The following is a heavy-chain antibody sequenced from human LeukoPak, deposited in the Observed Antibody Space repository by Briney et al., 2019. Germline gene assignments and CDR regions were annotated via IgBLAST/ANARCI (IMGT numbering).Heavy chain of an antibody. CDR2: IKQDGSEK. V-gene: IGHV3-7*01. CDR1: GFTFSSYW. J-gene: IGHJ4*02. Sequence: GGSLRLSCAASGFTFSSYWMSWVRQAPGKGLEWVANIKQDGSEKYYVDSVKGRFTISRDNAKNSLYLQMNSLRAEDTAVYYCARDSRMVRGALFDYWGQGTLVTVSS. D-gene: IGHD3-10*01. CDR3: ARDSRMVRGALFDY.